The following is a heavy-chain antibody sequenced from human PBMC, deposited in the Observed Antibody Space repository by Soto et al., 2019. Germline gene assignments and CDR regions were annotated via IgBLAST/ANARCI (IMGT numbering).Heavy chain of an antibody. J-gene: IGHJ5*02. Sequence: EVQLVESGGGLVKPGGSLRLSCAASGFTFSSYSMNWVRQAPGKGLEWVSSISSSSSYIYYADSVKGRFTISRDNTKNSRNLQMNSLGAEDTAVYYCARDVTTSTYYYLSPGGFVPWGQGTLVTVSS. CDR3: ARDVTTSTYYYLSPGGFVP. D-gene: IGHD3-22*01. CDR1: GFTFSSYS. CDR2: ISSSSSYI. V-gene: IGHV3-21*06.